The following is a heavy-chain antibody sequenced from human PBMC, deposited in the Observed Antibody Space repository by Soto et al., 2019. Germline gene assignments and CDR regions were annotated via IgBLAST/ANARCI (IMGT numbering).Heavy chain of an antibody. J-gene: IGHJ6*02. V-gene: IGHV3-21*01. CDR1: GFTFSSYS. Sequence: GGSLRLSCAASGFTFSSYSMNWVRQAPGKGLEWVSSISSSSSYIYYADSVKGRFTISRDNAKNSLYLQMNSLRAEDTAVYYCARARCSGGSCYSPYYYYYYGMDVWGQGXTVTVSS. CDR3: ARARCSGGSCYSPYYYYYYGMDV. CDR2: ISSSSSYI. D-gene: IGHD2-15*01.